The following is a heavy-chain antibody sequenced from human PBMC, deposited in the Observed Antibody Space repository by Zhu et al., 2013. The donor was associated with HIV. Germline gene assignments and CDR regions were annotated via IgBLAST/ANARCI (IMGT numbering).Heavy chain of an antibody. CDR1: GYTFTSYY. CDR2: INPSGGST. CDR3: ARDERAYNWNRWDYYGMDV. V-gene: IGHV1-46*01. Sequence: QVQLVQSGAEVKKPGASVKVSCKASGYTFTSYYMHWVRQAPGQGLEWMGIINPSGGSTSYAQKFQGRVTMTRDTSTSTVYMELSSLRSEDTAVYYCARDERAYNWNRWDYYGMDVWGQGTTGHRLL. D-gene: IGHD1-20*01. J-gene: IGHJ6*02.